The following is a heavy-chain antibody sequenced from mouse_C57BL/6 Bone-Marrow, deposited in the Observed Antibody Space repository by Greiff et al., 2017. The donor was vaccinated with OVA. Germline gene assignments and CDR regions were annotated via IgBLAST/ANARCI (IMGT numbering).Heavy chain of an antibody. V-gene: IGHV1-18*01. D-gene: IGHD2-4*01. CDR2: INSNNGGT. CDR1: GYTFTDYN. J-gene: IGHJ3*01. Sequence: VQLQQSGPELAKPGASVKIPCKASGYTFTDYNMDWVKQSHGKSLEWIGDINSNNGGTIYNQKFKGKATLTVDNSSSTAYMELRSLTSEDTAVYYCARGGYDDYGGGGWFADWGRGTLVTVSA. CDR3: ARGGYDDYGGGGWFAD.